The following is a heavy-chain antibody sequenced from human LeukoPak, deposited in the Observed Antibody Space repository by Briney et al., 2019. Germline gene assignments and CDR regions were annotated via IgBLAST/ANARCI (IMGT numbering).Heavy chain of an antibody. CDR1: GFTFSNYT. V-gene: IGHV3-21*01. J-gene: IGHJ4*02. CDR3: AKDHSMGAID. CDR2: ISAAGIYI. D-gene: IGHD1-26*01. Sequence: WGSLRLSCAASGFTFSNYTLTWVRQAPGKGLEWVSSISAAGIYIYYGDSVKGRFTISRDNGKGSLFLQMSSLRTEDTAGYYCAKDHSMGAIDWGQGTLVTVSS.